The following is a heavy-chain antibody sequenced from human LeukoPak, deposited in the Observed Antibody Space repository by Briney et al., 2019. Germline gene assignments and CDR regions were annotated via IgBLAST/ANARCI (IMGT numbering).Heavy chain of an antibody. J-gene: IGHJ4*02. CDR3: AKDIVSSRWYYFDY. Sequence: AGGSLRLSCAASGFSISSYEMNWVRQAPGKGLEWVSHISSSGSTIWYADSVKGRFTISRDNSKNTLYLQMNSLRAEDTAVYYCAKDIVSSRWYYFDYWGQGTLVTVSS. V-gene: IGHV3-48*03. CDR2: ISSSGSTI. D-gene: IGHD6-13*01. CDR1: GFSISSYE.